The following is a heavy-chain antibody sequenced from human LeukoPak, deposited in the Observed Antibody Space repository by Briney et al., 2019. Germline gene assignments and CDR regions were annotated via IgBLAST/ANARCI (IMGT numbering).Heavy chain of an antibody. D-gene: IGHD6-19*01. V-gene: IGHV3-30-3*01. Sequence: GGSLRLSCAASGFTFSSYAMHWVRQAPGKGLEWVAVISYDGSNKYYADSVKGRFTISRDNSKNTLYLQMNSLRAEDTALYYCAKVLRGHNSSGWSSGGYYFDYWGQGTLVTVSS. J-gene: IGHJ4*02. CDR3: AKVLRGHNSSGWSSGGYYFDY. CDR2: ISYDGSNK. CDR1: GFTFSSYA.